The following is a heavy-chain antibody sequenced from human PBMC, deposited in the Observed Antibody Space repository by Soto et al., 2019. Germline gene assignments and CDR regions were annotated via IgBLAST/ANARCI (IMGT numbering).Heavy chain of an antibody. CDR1: SDSITPHY. Sequence: SETLSLTCTVSSDSITPHYWSWIRQPPGKGLEWIAYIYYSGNTNYNPSLKSRVTISVDTSKRLLSLKLTSVTAADTAVYYCARGLGSHSSNFDSWGQGTLVTVSS. D-gene: IGHD2-15*01. J-gene: IGHJ4*02. V-gene: IGHV4-59*11. CDR2: IYYSGNT. CDR3: ARGLGSHSSNFDS.